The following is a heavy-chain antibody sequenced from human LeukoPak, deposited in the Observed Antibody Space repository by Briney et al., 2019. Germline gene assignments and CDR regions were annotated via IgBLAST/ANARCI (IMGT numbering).Heavy chain of an antibody. J-gene: IGHJ4*02. CDR3: ARRVGGQQLAYFDY. V-gene: IGHV4-30-4*08. CDR2: IYYSGST. CDR1: GGSISSGDYY. D-gene: IGHD6-13*01. Sequence: NPSETLSLTCTVSGGSISSGDYYWSWIRQPPGKGLEWIGYIYYSGSTYYNPSLKSRVTISVDTSKNQFSLKLSSVTAADTAVYYCARRVGGQQLAYFDYWGQGTLVTVSS.